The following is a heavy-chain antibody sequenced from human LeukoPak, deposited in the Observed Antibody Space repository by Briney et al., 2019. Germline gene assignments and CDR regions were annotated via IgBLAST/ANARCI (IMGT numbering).Heavy chain of an antibody. CDR1: GGSFSGYY. V-gene: IGHV4-34*01. Sequence: SETLSLTCAVYGGSFSGYYWSWIRQPPGKGLEWIGEINHSGSTYYNPSLKSRVTISVDRSKNQFSLKLSSVTAADTAVYYCARATLTTVSKHFDYWGQGTLVTVSS. CDR2: INHSGST. J-gene: IGHJ4*02. D-gene: IGHD4-17*01. CDR3: ARATLTTVSKHFDY.